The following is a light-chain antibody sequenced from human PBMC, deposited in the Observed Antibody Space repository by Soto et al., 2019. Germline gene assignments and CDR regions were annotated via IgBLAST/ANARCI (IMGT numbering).Light chain of an antibody. CDR2: DVS. Sequence: ALTQPASVSGSPGQSITISCTGTSSDVGGYNYVSWYQQHPGKAPKLMIYDVSNQPSGVSNRFSGSKSGNTASLTISGLQAEDEADYYCSSYTSSSTRVFGTGTKLTVL. CDR3: SSYTSSSTRV. J-gene: IGLJ1*01. CDR1: SSDVGGYNY. V-gene: IGLV2-14*01.